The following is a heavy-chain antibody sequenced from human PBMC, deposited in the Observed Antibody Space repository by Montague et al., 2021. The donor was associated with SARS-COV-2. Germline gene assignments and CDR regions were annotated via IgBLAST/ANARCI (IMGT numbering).Heavy chain of an antibody. CDR1: GGSISSGGYY. CDR3: ARTYYDILTGYYNRGAFDI. Sequence: TLSLTCTVSGGSISSGGYYWSWIRQHPGKGLEWIGYIYYSGSTYYNPSLKSRVTISVDTSENQFSLKLSSVTAADTAVYYCARTYYDILTGYYNRGAFDIWGQGTMVTVSS. D-gene: IGHD3-9*01. V-gene: IGHV4-31*03. CDR2: IYYSGST. J-gene: IGHJ3*02.